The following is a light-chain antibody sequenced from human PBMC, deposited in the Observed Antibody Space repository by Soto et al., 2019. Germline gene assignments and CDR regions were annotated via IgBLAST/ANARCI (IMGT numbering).Light chain of an antibody. CDR1: RSDVGGYNY. CDR2: DVS. J-gene: IGLJ2*01. V-gene: IGLV2-14*03. CDR3: SSYTNTGTLVV. Sequence: QLVLTQPASVSGSPGQTITIYCTGTRSDVGGYNYVSWYQQHPDKAPKLLIYDVSNRPSGVSNRFSGSKSGNTASLTISGLQAEDEADYYCSSYTNTGTLVVFGGGTKLTVL.